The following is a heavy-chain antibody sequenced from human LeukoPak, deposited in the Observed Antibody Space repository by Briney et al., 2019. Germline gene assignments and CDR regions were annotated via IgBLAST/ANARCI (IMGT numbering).Heavy chain of an antibody. V-gene: IGHV3-43D*03. D-gene: IGHD2-8*01. CDR3: TRVYLERLTAGYFDH. J-gene: IGHJ4*02. Sequence: GGSLRLSCAASGFIFDDYAMHWVRHAPGKGLECVSLLSWDGDSTYYADSVKGRFTISRDNSKNTLFLQMNSLRDEDTAVYYCTRVYLERLTAGYFDHWGQGTLVTVSP. CDR1: GFIFDDYA. CDR2: LSWDGDST.